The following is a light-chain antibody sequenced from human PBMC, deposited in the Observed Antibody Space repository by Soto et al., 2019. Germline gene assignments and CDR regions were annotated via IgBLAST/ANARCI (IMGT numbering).Light chain of an antibody. V-gene: IGKV1-39*01. CDR2: AAS. CDR3: QRSYSTPWT. J-gene: IGKJ1*01. Sequence: DIQMTQSPSSLSASVGDRVTITCRASQSISSYLNWYQQKPGKAPKLLIYAASSLQSGVPSRFSGSGSGTDFTLTISSLQPEDFATYSCQRSYSTPWTFGQGTKVEIK. CDR1: QSISSY.